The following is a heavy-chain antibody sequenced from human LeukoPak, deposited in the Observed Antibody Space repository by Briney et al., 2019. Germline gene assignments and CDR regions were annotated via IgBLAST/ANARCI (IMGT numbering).Heavy chain of an antibody. CDR2: IRFDGSTK. Sequence: PGGSLRLSCVASGITFRSSSMHWVRQAPGKGLEWLAFIRFDGSTKYYADSVKGRSTVSRDNSKSTLYLQMNSLRAEDTAVYYCAQPDFWGQGTLVTVSS. CDR3: AQPDF. V-gene: IGHV3-30*02. J-gene: IGHJ4*02. CDR1: GITFRSSS.